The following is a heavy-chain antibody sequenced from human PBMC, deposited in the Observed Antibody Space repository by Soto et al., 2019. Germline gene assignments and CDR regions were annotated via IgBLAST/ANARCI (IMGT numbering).Heavy chain of an antibody. V-gene: IGHV3-23*01. Sequence: GGSLRLSCAASGFTFSIYAMSWVRQAPGKGLEWVSTIGGGGGGTSYADFVRGRFTISRDNSKNTLYLQMNSLRAEDTAVYYCAKDAPGSGWLSDYWGLGILVTVSS. D-gene: IGHD3-22*01. CDR3: AKDAPGSGWLSDY. CDR2: IGGGGGGT. J-gene: IGHJ4*02. CDR1: GFTFSIYA.